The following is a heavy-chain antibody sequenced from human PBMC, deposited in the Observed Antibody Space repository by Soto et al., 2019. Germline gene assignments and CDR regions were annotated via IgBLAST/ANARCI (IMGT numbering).Heavy chain of an antibody. CDR2: IIPFFGTA. CDR3: ARTAPMDAGDKYYYDF. D-gene: IGHD3-16*01. Sequence: GASVKVSCKTSGGTFSTFGISWVRQAPGQDLEWMGGIIPFFGTAEYSQKFEDRITITADESTNTVYMDLRSLTSEDTAIYYCARTAPMDAGDKYYYDFWGQGALVTVSS. CDR1: GGTFSTFG. V-gene: IGHV1-69*13. J-gene: IGHJ4*02.